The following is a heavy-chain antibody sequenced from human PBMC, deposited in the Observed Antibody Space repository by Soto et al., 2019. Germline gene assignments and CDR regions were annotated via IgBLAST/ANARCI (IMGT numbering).Heavy chain of an antibody. V-gene: IGHV1-2*04. D-gene: IGHD5-12*01. CDR2: INPNGGDT. CDR1: GYTFTDYY. Sequence: QVQLVQSGAEVKKPGASVKVSCKASGYTFTDYYMHWVRQAPGQGLEWMGWINPNGGDTNYARKFQGWVTMTRDTSITTAYMEMSRLTSNDTAVYFCAGDSRGGYDYYGLDVWGQGTTVTVSS. J-gene: IGHJ6*02. CDR3: AGDSRGGYDYYGLDV.